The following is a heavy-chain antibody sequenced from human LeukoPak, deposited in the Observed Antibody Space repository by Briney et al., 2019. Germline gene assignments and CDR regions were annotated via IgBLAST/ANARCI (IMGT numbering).Heavy chain of an antibody. J-gene: IGHJ3*02. CDR3: ARHIRGGNSNAFDI. V-gene: IGHV4-39*01. CDR2: IYYSGST. D-gene: IGHD4-23*01. Sequence: PSETLSLTCTVSGGSISSSSYYWGWIRQPPGKGLEWIGSIYYSGSTYYNPSLKSRVTISVDTSKNQFSLKLSSVTAADTAVYYCARHIRGGNSNAFDIWGQGTMVTVSS. CDR1: GGSISSSSYY.